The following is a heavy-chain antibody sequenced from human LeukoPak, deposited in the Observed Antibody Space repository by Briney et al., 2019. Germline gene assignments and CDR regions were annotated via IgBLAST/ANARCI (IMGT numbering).Heavy chain of an antibody. J-gene: IGHJ6*03. CDR3: ARVSSIAARPVHYYYYYMDV. CDR1: GGSISSSSYY. CDR2: IYYSGST. V-gene: IGHV4-39*07. D-gene: IGHD6-6*01. Sequence: SETLSLTCTVSGGSISSSSYYWGWIRQPPGKGLEWIGSIYYSGSTYYNPSLKSRVTISVDTSKNQFSLKLSSVTAADTAVYYCARVSSIAARPVHYYYYYMDVWGKGTTVTVSS.